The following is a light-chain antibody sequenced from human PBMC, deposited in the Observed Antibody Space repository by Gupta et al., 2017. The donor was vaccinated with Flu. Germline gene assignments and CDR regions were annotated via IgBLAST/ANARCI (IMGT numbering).Light chain of an antibody. V-gene: IGLV1-40*01. CDR2: GNK. Sequence: QSVLTQPPSVSGAPGQRVTISCPGSSSNIGAGYDVHWYQQLPGTAPKLLIYGNKNRPSGVPDRFSGSKAGTSASLAITGLQAEDEADYYCQSYDNSVNGVFGRGTKRTVL. CDR1: SSNIGAGYD. J-gene: IGLJ3*02. CDR3: QSYDNSVNGV.